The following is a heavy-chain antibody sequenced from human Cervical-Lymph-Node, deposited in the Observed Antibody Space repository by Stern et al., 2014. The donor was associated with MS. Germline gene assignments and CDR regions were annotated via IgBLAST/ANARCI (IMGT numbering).Heavy chain of an antibody. CDR1: GFTFSSHW. J-gene: IGHJ4*02. V-gene: IGHV3-7*01. Sequence: EVQLVESGGGLVQPGGSLRLSCAASGFTFSSHWMSWVRQAPGKGLEWVANIKQDGSEKYYVDSVKGRFTISRDNAKNSLYLQMNSLRAEDTAVYYCAEQQHNWGQGTLVTVSS. CDR2: IKQDGSEK. D-gene: IGHD6-13*01. CDR3: AEQQHN.